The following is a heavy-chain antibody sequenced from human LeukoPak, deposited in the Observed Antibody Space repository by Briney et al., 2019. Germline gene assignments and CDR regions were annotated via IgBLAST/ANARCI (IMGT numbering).Heavy chain of an antibody. CDR2: ISSSSNYM. CDR1: GFTFSDYY. J-gene: IGHJ4*02. D-gene: IGHD3-22*01. CDR3: ARGLISSGYSPYFDY. Sequence: PGGSLRLSCAASGFTFSDYYMNWVRQAPGKGLEWVSSISSSSNYMYYTDSVKGRFTIFRDNAENSLYLQMNSLRIEDTAVYYCARGLISSGYSPYFDYWGQGTLVTVSS. V-gene: IGHV3-21*01.